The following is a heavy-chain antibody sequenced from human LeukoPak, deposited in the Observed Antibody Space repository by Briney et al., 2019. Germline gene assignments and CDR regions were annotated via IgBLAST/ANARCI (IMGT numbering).Heavy chain of an antibody. V-gene: IGHV4-61*02. J-gene: IGHJ4*02. CDR1: GGSISSGTYY. Sequence: SETLSLTCTVSGGSISSGTYYWSWIRQPAGKGLEWIGRIYTSGSTDYNPSLKSRVTISVDTSKKQFSLKLNSMTAADTAVYYCAKFALRYCSGGSCHPFDYWGQGTLVTVSS. CDR3: AKFALRYCSGGSCHPFDY. CDR2: IYTSGST. D-gene: IGHD2-15*01.